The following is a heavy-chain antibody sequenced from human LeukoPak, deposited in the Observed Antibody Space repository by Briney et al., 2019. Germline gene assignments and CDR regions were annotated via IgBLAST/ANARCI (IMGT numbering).Heavy chain of an antibody. D-gene: IGHD6-19*01. CDR1: GFSLSNSQEG. V-gene: IGHV2-5*02. J-gene: IGHJ4*02. CDR3: AHRRLKEVNNGWFPGIYDY. CDR2: IYWDNDI. Sequence: SGPTLVNPTQTLTLTCTFSGFSLSNSQEGVGWIRQPPGKALEWLALIYWDNDIRYSPSLKSRLSITKDTAKNYVVLTMTNMDPVDTATYFCAHRRLKEVNNGWFPGIYDYWGQGILVTVSS.